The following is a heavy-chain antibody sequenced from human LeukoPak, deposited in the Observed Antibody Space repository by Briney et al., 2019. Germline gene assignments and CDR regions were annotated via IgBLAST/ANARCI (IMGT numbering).Heavy chain of an antibody. J-gene: IGHJ5*02. D-gene: IGHD2-2*02. Sequence: GASVTVSCKASGYTFTSYYMHWVRQAPGQGLEWMGIINPSGGSTSYAQKFQGRVTMTRDTSTSTVYMELSSLRSEDTAVYYCARSASIVVVPAAIDIGGPYNWFDPWGQGTLVTVSS. CDR3: ARSASIVVVPAAIDIGGPYNWFDP. CDR1: GYTFTSYY. CDR2: INPSGGST. V-gene: IGHV1-46*01.